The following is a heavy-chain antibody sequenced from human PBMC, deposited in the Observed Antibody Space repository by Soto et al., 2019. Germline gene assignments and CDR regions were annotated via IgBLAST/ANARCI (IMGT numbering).Heavy chain of an antibody. CDR2: IWYDGSNK. CDR3: ARGWYCGADCYVWYFDL. J-gene: IGHJ2*01. CDR1: GFTFSTYG. Sequence: QVQLVESGGGVVQPGRSLRLSCAASGFTFSTYGMHWVRQAPGKGLEWVAVIWYDGSNKYYADSVKGRFTVSRDNSKNTLYMQMNSLRTEDTALYYSARGWYCGADCYVWYFDLWGRGTLVSVSS. V-gene: IGHV3-33*01. D-gene: IGHD2-21*02.